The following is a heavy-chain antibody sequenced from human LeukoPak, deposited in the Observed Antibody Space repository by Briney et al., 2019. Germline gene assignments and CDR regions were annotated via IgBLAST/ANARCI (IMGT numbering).Heavy chain of an antibody. D-gene: IGHD2-15*01. V-gene: IGHV4-38-2*02. Sequence: SETLSLTCTVSGYSISSGYYWGWIRQPPGKGLEWIGEINHSGSTNYNPSLKSRVTISVDTSKNQFSLKLSSVTAADTAVYYCARHLRGSYSNWFDPWGQGTLVTVSS. CDR2: INHSGST. J-gene: IGHJ5*02. CDR1: GYSISSGYY. CDR3: ARHLRGSYSNWFDP.